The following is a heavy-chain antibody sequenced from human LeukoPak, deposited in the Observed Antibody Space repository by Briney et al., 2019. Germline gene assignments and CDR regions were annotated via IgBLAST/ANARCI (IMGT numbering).Heavy chain of an antibody. V-gene: IGHV4-59*08. CDR2: IYYDGST. Sequence: PSETLSLTCTVSGGSMSNYWWNWIRQPPGKGLEWIGYIYYDGSTYYNPALNSRVTISIDTSKNQSSLKLNSVTAADTAVYYCARRLCSSLTCNIGPSGNWLDPWGQGTLVTVSS. J-gene: IGHJ5*02. CDR3: ARRLCSSLTCNIGPSGNWLDP. D-gene: IGHD2-2*02. CDR1: GGSMSNYW.